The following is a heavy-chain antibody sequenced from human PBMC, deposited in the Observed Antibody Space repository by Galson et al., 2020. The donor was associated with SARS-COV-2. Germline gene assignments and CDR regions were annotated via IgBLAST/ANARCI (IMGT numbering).Heavy chain of an antibody. Sequence: GGSLRLSCAGSGFTFSSYEMNWVRQAPGKGLEWVSYMSGSGTNIYYADSVKGLFTISRDNAMNSLYLQMTSLRAEDTAVYYCASPYLAAASFFGAFDIWGLGTMVTVSS. CDR1: GFTFSSYE. D-gene: IGHD2-15*01. CDR3: ASPYLAAASFFGAFDI. V-gene: IGHV3-48*03. CDR2: MSGSGTNI. J-gene: IGHJ3*02.